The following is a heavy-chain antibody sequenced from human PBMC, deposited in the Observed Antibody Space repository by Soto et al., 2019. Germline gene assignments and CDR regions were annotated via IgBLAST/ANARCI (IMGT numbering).Heavy chain of an antibody. CDR3: ARQGGNHGYGGNPDY. CDR1: GYTFTSYY. V-gene: IGHV1-46*03. Sequence: QVQLVQSGAEVKKPGASVKVSCKASGYTFTSYYMHWVRQAPGQGLEWMGIINPSGGSTSSAQKFQGRVTMTRDTSTSTVYMELSSLRSEDTAVYYCARQGGNHGYGGNPDYWGQGTLVTVSS. J-gene: IGHJ4*02. CDR2: INPSGGST. D-gene: IGHD4-17*01.